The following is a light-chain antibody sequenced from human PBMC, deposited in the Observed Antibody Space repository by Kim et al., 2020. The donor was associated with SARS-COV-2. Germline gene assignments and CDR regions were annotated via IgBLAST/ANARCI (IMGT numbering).Light chain of an antibody. CDR2: EVT. CDR1: NSDVGGYNY. J-gene: IGLJ1*01. Sequence: GQSVTISCTGTNSDVGGYNYVSWYQQHPGKAPKLMIYEVTKRPSGVPDRFSGSKSGNTAALTVSGLQAGDEAVYYCSSYAGSYNYVFATGTKVTVL. CDR3: SSYAGSYNYV. V-gene: IGLV2-8*01.